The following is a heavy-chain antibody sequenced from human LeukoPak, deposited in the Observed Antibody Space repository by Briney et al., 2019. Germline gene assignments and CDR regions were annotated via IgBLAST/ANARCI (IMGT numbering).Heavy chain of an antibody. CDR2: ISSSGTTI. Sequence: GGSLRLSCAASGFNFSSYSMNWVRQAPGKGLEWISYISSSGTTIYYAGSVKGRFTISRDNAKNSLYLQMNSLTDEDTAVYYCARGAFFSTYYFGSGSADYWGQGTLVTVSA. V-gene: IGHV3-48*02. CDR1: GFNFSSYS. D-gene: IGHD3-10*01. CDR3: ARGAFFSTYYFGSGSADY. J-gene: IGHJ4*02.